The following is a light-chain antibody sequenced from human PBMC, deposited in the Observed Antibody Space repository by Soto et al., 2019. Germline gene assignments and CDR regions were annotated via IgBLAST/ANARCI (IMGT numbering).Light chain of an antibody. V-gene: IGKV3-15*01. CDR3: QHYGYAPWT. Sequence: TPYLATGSVTQTARATLSCRASQSVSSNLAWYQQKPGQALRLLIYGASTRATGVPARFSGSGSETDFTLTISSLQPEDFATYYCQHYGYAPWTFGRGTKVDIK. CDR1: QSVSSN. CDR2: GAS. J-gene: IGKJ1*01.